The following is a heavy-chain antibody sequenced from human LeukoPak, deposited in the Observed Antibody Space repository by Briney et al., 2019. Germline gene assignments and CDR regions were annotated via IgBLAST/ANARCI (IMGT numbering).Heavy chain of an antibody. CDR3: ASPNGPGYYYYMDV. J-gene: IGHJ6*03. V-gene: IGHV3-48*01. CDR2: ISSSSSTI. D-gene: IGHD3-22*01. CDR1: GFTFSSYS. Sequence: GGSLRLSCAASGFTFSSYSMNWVRQAPGKGLEWVSYISSSSSTIYYADSVKGRFTISRDNAKNSLYLQMNSLRAEDTAVYYCASPNGPGYYYYMDVWGKGTTVTVS.